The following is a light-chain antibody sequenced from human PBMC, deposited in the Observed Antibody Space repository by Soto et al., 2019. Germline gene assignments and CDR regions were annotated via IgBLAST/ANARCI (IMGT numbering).Light chain of an antibody. V-gene: IGKV1-39*01. J-gene: IGKJ2*01. CDR3: HQSYGSLPYT. Sequence: DIQMTQSPSSLSASVGDRVTITCRASQSISTYLNWYQQKPGKAPKLLIYAASSLQSGVPSRFSGRGSGTDFTLSISRLQPGDFATYYCHQSYGSLPYTFGQGTNLEIK. CDR1: QSISTY. CDR2: AAS.